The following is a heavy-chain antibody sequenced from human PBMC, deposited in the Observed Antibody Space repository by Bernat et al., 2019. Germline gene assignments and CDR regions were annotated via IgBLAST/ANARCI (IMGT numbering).Heavy chain of an antibody. Sequence: EVQLVESGGGLVQPGGSLRLSFAASGFTFSSYEMNWVRQAPGKGLEWVSYISSSGSTIYYADSVKGRFTISRDNAKESLYLKMNSLRAEDTAVYYCARDLPTGADITMVKGVPMDVWGKGTTVTVSS. CDR2: ISSSGSTI. CDR3: ARDLPTGADITMVKGVPMDV. J-gene: IGHJ6*03. D-gene: IGHD3-10*01. V-gene: IGHV3-48*03. CDR1: GFTFSSYE.